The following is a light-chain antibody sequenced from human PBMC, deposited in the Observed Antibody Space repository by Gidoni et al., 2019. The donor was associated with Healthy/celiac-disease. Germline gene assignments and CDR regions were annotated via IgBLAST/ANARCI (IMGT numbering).Light chain of an antibody. J-gene: IGKJ5*01. CDR1: QSVSSSY. CDR2: GAS. Sequence: EIVLTQSPGTLSLSPGERATLSCRASQSVSSSYLAWYQQKPGQAPRLLIYGASSRATGIPDRFSGSGSGTDFTLTISRLEPEDVGVYYCQQYGSSPLTFXXXTRLEIK. V-gene: IGKV3-20*01. CDR3: QQYGSSPLT.